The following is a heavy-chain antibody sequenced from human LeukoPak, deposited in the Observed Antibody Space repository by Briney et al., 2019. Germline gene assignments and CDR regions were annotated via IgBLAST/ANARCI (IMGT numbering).Heavy chain of an antibody. D-gene: IGHD3-16*01. CDR3: ARVGQIDYDYVWGTSNLNGYFDY. J-gene: IGHJ4*02. CDR2: INTNTGNP. V-gene: IGHV7-4-1*02. Sequence: ASVKVSCKASGYTFTSYAMNWVRQAPGQGLEWMGWINTNTGNPTYAQGFTGRFVFSLDTSVSTAYLQISSLKAEDTAVYYCARVGQIDYDYVWGTSNLNGYFDYWGQGTLVTVSS. CDR1: GYTFTSYA.